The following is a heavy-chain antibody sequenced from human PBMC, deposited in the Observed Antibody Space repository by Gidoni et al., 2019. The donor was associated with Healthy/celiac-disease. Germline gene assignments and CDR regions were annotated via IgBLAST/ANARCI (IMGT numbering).Heavy chain of an antibody. CDR3: VIVVVPAGDYYYGMDV. J-gene: IGHJ6*02. CDR1: GYTFPSYD. CDR2: MNPNSGNT. D-gene: IGHD2-2*01. Sequence: QVQLVQSGAEVKKPGASVKVSCKASGYTFPSYDIHWVRQATGQGLEWMGWMNPNSGNTGYAQKFQGRVTMTRNTSISTAYMELSSLRSEDTAVYYCVIVVVPAGDYYYGMDVWGQGTTVTVSS. V-gene: IGHV1-8*01.